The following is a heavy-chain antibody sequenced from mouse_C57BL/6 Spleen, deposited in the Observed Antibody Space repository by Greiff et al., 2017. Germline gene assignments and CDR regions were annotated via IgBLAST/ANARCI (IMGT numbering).Heavy chain of an antibody. V-gene: IGHV1-18*01. J-gene: IGHJ3*01. CDR3: TRYDGGYSWFAY. D-gene: IGHD1-1*02. CDR1: GYTFTDYN. Sequence: VQLQQSGPELVKPGASVKIPCKASGYTFTDYNMDWVKQSHGKSLEWIGDINPNNGGTIYNQKFKGKATLTVDTSSSTAYMELRCLTSEDTAVYYSTRYDGGYSWFAYWGQGTLVTVSA. CDR2: INPNNGGT.